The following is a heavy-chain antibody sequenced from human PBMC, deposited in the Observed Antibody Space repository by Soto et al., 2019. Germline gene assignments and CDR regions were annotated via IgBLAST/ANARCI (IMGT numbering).Heavy chain of an antibody. D-gene: IGHD2-2*01. Sequence: QLQLQESGPGLVKPSETLSLTCTVSGGSISSSSSSWGWIRQPPGKGLEWLGIISYSGSTYYSPSLMSRVTISVDASKILFSLKLSSVTAADTAVYYCARTYVTGVVVVPASNDYLDVWGKGTTVAVSS. CDR1: GGSISSSSSS. J-gene: IGHJ6*03. CDR2: ISYSGST. CDR3: ARTYVTGVVVVPASNDYLDV. V-gene: IGHV4-39*01.